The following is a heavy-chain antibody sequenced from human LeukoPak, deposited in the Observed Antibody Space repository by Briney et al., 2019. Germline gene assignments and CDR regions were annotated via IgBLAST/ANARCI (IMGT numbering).Heavy chain of an antibody. D-gene: IGHD6-19*01. CDR2: ISAYNGDT. CDR1: GYTFTSHG. Sequence: ASVKVSCKAYGYTFTSHGISGVGQAPGQGLEWMGWISAYNGDTKYAQKTQGRVTMTTDASTSTAYMELRSLRSDDTAMYYCARDPSNTSGFYAYSDSWGQGTLVTVSS. V-gene: IGHV1-18*01. CDR3: ARDPSNTSGFYAYSDS. J-gene: IGHJ4*02.